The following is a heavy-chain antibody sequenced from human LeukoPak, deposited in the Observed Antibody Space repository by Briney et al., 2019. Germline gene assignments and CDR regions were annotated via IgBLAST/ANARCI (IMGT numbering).Heavy chain of an antibody. CDR1: GGSISSYY. CDR3: AREVVAAAGTVLDY. D-gene: IGHD6-13*01. V-gene: IGHV4-59*01. Sequence: SETLSLTCTVSGGSISSYYWSWIRQPPGKGLEWIGYIYYSGSTNYNPSLKSRVTISVDTSKNQFSLKLSSVTAADTAVYYCAREVVAAAGTVLDYWGQGTLVTVSS. CDR2: IYYSGST. J-gene: IGHJ4*02.